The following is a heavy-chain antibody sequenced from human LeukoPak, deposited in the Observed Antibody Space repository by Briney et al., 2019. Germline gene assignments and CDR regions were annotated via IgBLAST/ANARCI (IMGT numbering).Heavy chain of an antibody. Sequence: ASVKVSCKASGYTFTGYYMHWVRQAPGQGLEWMGWINPNSGGTNYAQKFQGRVTMTRDTSISTAYMELSRLRSDDTAVYYCARVPLELPWYYFDYWGQGTLVTVSS. CDR2: INPNSGGT. D-gene: IGHD1-7*01. J-gene: IGHJ4*02. CDR3: ARVPLELPWYYFDY. V-gene: IGHV1-2*02. CDR1: GYTFTGYY.